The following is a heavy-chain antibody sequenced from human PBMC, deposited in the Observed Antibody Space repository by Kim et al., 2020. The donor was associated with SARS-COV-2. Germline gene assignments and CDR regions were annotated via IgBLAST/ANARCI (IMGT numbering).Heavy chain of an antibody. CDR3: ARGTSEDYSVVSSYYYYYYMDV. Sequence: SVKVSCKASGGTFSSYAISWVRQAPGQGLEWMGRIIPIFGIANYAQKFQGRVTITADKSTSTAYMELSSLRSEDTAVYYCARGTSEDYSVVSSYYYYYYMDVWGKGTTVTVSS. D-gene: IGHD4-4*01. J-gene: IGHJ6*03. V-gene: IGHV1-69*04. CDR1: GGTFSSYA. CDR2: IIPIFGIA.